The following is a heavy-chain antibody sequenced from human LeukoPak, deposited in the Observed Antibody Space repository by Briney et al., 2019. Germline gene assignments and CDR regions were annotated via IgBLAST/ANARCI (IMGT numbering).Heavy chain of an antibody. D-gene: IGHD1-26*01. J-gene: IGHJ4*02. V-gene: IGHV1-69*06. Sequence: ASVKVSCKASGGSFSSYAISWVRQAPGQGLEWMGGIIPIFGTANYAQKFQGRVTITADKSTSTAYMELSSLRSEDTAVYYCARVGYSGSYYIDYWGQGTLVTVSS. CDR2: IIPIFGTA. CDR1: GGSFSSYA. CDR3: ARVGYSGSYYIDY.